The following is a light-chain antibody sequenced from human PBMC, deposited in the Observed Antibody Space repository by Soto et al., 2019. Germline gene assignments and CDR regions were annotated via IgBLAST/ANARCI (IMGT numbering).Light chain of an antibody. Sequence: QSALTQPPSASGSPGQSVTISCTGTSSDVGGYNSVSWYQHHPGKAPKLMIYEVNKRPSGVPGRFSGSKSANTASLTVSGLQAEDEADYYCSSYAGSTNDVFGTGTKLTVL. CDR3: SSYAGSTNDV. CDR2: EVN. V-gene: IGLV2-8*01. J-gene: IGLJ1*01. CDR1: SSDVGGYNS.